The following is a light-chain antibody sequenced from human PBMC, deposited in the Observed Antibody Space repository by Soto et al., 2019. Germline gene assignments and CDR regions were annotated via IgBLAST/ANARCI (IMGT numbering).Light chain of an antibody. V-gene: IGLV1-47*01. CDR3: AGWDDSLHGLL. CDR2: RNN. CDR1: SSNIGTNY. J-gene: IGLJ1*01. Sequence: QSVLTQPPSASGTPGQRVTISCSGGSSNIGTNYEYWYQQLPGTAPKLLIYRNNLRPSGVPDRFSASKSGTSASLAISGLRSEDEGDYFCAGWDDSLHGLLFGAGTKLTVL.